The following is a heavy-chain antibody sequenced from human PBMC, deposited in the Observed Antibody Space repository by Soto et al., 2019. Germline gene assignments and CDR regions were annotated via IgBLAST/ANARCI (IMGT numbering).Heavy chain of an antibody. CDR3: SRDSAQLAWFDP. D-gene: IGHD1-1*01. J-gene: IGHJ5*02. V-gene: IGHV4-38-2*02. CDR1: GYSISSGYY. CDR2: IYHSGST. Sequence: SETLSLTCAVSGYSISSGYYWGWIRQPPGKGLEWIGSIYHSGSTYYNPSLKIRGTISVDTSKNQFSLKLRSVTAADTAVHYCSRDSAQLAWFDPWGQGTLVTVSS.